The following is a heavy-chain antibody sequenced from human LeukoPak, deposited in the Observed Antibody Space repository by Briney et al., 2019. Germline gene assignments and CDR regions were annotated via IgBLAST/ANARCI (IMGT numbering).Heavy chain of an antibody. Sequence: GGSLRLSCAASGFTFSSYGMSWVRQAPGKGLEWVSAISGSAGSTYYADSVKGRFTISRDNAKNTLYLQMNSLRAEDTAVYYCARDLVYSGYDLWGQGTLVTVSS. J-gene: IGHJ4*02. CDR1: GFTFSSYG. D-gene: IGHD5-12*01. CDR3: ARDLVYSGYDL. CDR2: ISGSAGST. V-gene: IGHV3-23*01.